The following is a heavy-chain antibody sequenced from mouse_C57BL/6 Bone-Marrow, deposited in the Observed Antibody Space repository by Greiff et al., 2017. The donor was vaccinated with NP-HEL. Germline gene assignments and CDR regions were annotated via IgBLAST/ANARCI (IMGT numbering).Heavy chain of an antibody. V-gene: IGHV1-54*01. CDR2: INPGSGGT. D-gene: IGHD1-1*01. CDR3: ARRIYYGSSNWYFDV. Sequence: QVQLKESGAELVRPGTSVKVPCKASGYAFTNYLIEWVKQRPGQGLEWIGVINPGSGGTNYNEKFKGKATLTADKSSSTAYMQLSSLTSEDSAVYFCARRIYYGSSNWYFDVWGTGTTVTVSS. J-gene: IGHJ1*03. CDR1: GYAFTNYL.